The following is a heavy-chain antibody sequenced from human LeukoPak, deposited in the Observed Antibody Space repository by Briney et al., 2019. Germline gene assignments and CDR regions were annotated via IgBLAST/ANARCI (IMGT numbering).Heavy chain of an antibody. J-gene: IGHJ4*02. V-gene: IGHV1-18*01. D-gene: IGHD3-3*01. CDR2: ISAYNGNT. Sequence: GASVKVSFKASGYTFTNYGINWVRQAPGQGLEWMGWISAYNGNTNYAQNFQGRVTMTTVTSTSTAYMELRGLRSDDTAVYYCARTPYYDFWSGYYHFDYWAQGTLVTVSS. CDR1: GYTFTNYG. CDR3: ARTPYYDFWSGYYHFDY.